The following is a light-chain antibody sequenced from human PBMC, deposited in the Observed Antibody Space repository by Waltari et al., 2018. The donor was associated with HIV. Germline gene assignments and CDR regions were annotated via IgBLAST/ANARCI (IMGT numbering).Light chain of an antibody. CDR2: NVN. CDR1: TGAVGGYNF. Sequence: QSALTQPASVSGSPGQSITIPCTGTTGAVGGYNFVSWYQKHPRQAPKLIIYNVNSRPSGLSIRFCGARAANTASLTISGLQAEYASHYFCSSYTGSGPPYVLFGRGTGLSAL. J-gene: IGLJ3*02. V-gene: IGLV2-14*03. CDR3: SSYTGSGPPYVL.